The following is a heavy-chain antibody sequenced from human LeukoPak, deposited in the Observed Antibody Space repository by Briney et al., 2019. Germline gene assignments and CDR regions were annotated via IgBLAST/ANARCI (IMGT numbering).Heavy chain of an antibody. V-gene: IGHV4-39*01. D-gene: IGHD3-3*01. J-gene: IGHJ4*02. CDR2: IYYSGST. Sequence: SETLSLTFSVSGGSISSSSYYWGWIRQPPGKGLEWIGSIYYSGSTYYNPSLKSRVTISVDTSKNQFSLKLSSVTAADTAVYYCAKVHITIFGVVMGYFDYWGQGTLVTVSS. CDR1: GGSISSSSYY. CDR3: AKVHITIFGVVMGYFDY.